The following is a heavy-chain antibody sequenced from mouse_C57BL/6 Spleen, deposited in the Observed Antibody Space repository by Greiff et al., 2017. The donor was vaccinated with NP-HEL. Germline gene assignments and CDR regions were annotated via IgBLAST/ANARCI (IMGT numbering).Heavy chain of an antibody. CDR3: ARGGTEAMDY. V-gene: IGHV5-17*01. J-gene: IGHJ4*01. CDR2: ISSGSSTI. CDR1: GFTFSDYG. D-gene: IGHD3-3*01. Sequence: EVQLVESGGGLVKPGGSLKLSCAASGFTFSDYGMHWVRQAPEKGLEWVAYISSGSSTIYYAGTVKGRFTISRDNATNTLFLQMTSLRSEDTAMYYCARGGTEAMDYWGQGTSVTVSS.